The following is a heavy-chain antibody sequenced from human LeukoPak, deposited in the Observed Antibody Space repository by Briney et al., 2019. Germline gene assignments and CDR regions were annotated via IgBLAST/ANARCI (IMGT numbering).Heavy chain of an antibody. CDR3: AREWEYIVVVPARWFDP. CDR1: GGSFSGYY. D-gene: IGHD2-2*01. CDR2: INHSGSA. J-gene: IGHJ5*02. V-gene: IGHV4-34*01. Sequence: SETLSLTCAVYGGSFSGYYWSWIRQPPGKGLEWIGEINHSGSANYNPSLKSRVTISVDTSKNQFSLKLSSVTAADTAVYYCAREWEYIVVVPARWFDPWGQGTLVTVSS.